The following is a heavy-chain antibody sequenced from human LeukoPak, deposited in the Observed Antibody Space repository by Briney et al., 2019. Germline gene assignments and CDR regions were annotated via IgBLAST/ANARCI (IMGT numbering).Heavy chain of an antibody. CDR1: GVTFSAYW. V-gene: IGHV3-74*01. CDR3: AREILEPGKTHEY. J-gene: IGHJ4*02. CDR2: INNDGTAA. Sequence: PGGSLRLSCAASGVTFSAYWMHWVRQVPGKGLVWVSRINNDGTAAFFADSVKGRFTISRDNAKNTLYLQMDSLRAEDTAMYYCAREILEPGKTHEYWGQGTLVTVSS. D-gene: IGHD1-1*01.